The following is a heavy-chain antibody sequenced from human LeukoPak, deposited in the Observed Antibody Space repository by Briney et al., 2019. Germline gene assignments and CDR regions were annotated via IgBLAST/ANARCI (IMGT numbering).Heavy chain of an antibody. CDR1: GGSISSSSYY. D-gene: IGHD6-13*01. V-gene: IGHV4-39*01. CDR2: IYYSGST. J-gene: IGHJ4*02. Sequence: SETLSLTCTVSGGSISSSSYYWGWIRQPPGKGLEWIGSIYYSGSTYYNPSLKSRVTISVDTSKNQFSLKLSSVTAADTAVYYCAGGDQYSSSWSLAPTLDYWGQGTLVTVSS. CDR3: AGGDQYSSSWSLAPTLDY.